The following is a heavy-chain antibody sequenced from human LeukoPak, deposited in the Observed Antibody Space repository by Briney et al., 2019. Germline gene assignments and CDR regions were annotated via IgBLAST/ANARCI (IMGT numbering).Heavy chain of an antibody. J-gene: IGHJ4*02. CDR3: AKDRQWLNQFDY. V-gene: IGHV3-23*01. CDR1: GFTFNSYA. Sequence: GGSLRLSCAASGFTFNSYAMSWVRQAPGKGLEWVSAISGGSGGSTYYADSVKGRFTISGDNSKNTLYLQMNSLRAEDTAVYYCAKDRQWLNQFDYWGQGPLVTVSS. D-gene: IGHD6-19*01. CDR2: ISGGSGGST.